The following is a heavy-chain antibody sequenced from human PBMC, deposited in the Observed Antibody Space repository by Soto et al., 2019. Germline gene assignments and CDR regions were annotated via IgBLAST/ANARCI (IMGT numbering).Heavy chain of an antibody. CDR3: ARLIRGYSGYLFDY. D-gene: IGHD5-12*01. CDR2: IYYSGST. CDR1: GGSISSSSYY. J-gene: IGHJ4*02. Sequence: SETLSLTCTVSGGSISSSSYYWVWIRHPPGKGLEWIGSIYYSGSTYYNPSLKSRVTISVDTSKNQFSLKLSSVTAADTAVYYCARLIRGYSGYLFDYWGQGTLVTVSS. V-gene: IGHV4-39*01.